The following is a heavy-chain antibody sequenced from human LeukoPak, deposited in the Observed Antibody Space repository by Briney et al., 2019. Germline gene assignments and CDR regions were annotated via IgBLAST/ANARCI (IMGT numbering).Heavy chain of an antibody. D-gene: IGHD3-10*01. CDR3: ARGPLRHGAYY. CDR1: GGSFSGYY. V-gene: IGHV4-34*01. Sequence: SETLSLTCAVYGGSFSGYYWSWIRQPPGKGLEWIGEINHSGSTNYNPSLKSRVTISVDTSKNQFSLKLSSVTAADTAMYYCARGPLRHGAYYWGQGTLVTVSS. CDR2: INHSGST. J-gene: IGHJ4*02.